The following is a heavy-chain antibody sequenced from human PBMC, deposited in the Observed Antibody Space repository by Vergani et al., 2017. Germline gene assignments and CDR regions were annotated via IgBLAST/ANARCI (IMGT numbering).Heavy chain of an antibody. V-gene: IGHV1-8*01. D-gene: IGHD3-9*01. CDR3: ARATRRWSYDILTGFLCYGDY. J-gene: IGHJ4*02. Sequence: QVQLVPSGAEVKKPGASLKVSCKASGYTFTSYDINWVRQATGQGLEWMGWMNPNSGNTGYAQKFQGRVTMTRTTAISTADMELSSLISEDTGVHYCARATRRWSYDILTGFLCYGDYWGQGTLVTVSS. CDR2: MNPNSGNT. CDR1: GYTFTSYD.